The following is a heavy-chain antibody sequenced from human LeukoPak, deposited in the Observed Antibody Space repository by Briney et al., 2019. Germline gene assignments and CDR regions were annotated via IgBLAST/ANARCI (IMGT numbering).Heavy chain of an antibody. V-gene: IGHV1-69*13. D-gene: IGHD2-2*02. J-gene: IGHJ6*02. CDR3: ARPICSSTSCYSYYYYYGMDV. Sequence: GASAKVSCKASGGTFSSYAISWVRQAPGQGLEWMGGIIPIFGTANYAQKFQGRVTITADESTSTAYMELSSLRSEDTAVYYCARPICSSTSCYSYYYYYGMDVWGQGTTVTASS. CDR2: IIPIFGTA. CDR1: GGTFSSYA.